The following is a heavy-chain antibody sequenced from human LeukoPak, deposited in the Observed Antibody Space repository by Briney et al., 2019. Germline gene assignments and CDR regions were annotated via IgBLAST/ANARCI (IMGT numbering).Heavy chain of an antibody. CDR1: GFTQSNHW. D-gene: IGHD3-22*01. J-gene: IGHJ4*02. CDR3: ARIYDNSGYYDF. V-gene: IGHV3-7*05. CDR2: IKQDGNEI. Sequence: GGSLRLSCAASGFTQSNHWMSWVRQAPGKGLEWVASIKQDGNEIHYVDSVKGRFTVSRDNARNALYLQMNSLRAEDTAVYYCARIYDNSGYYDFWSQGTLVTVSS.